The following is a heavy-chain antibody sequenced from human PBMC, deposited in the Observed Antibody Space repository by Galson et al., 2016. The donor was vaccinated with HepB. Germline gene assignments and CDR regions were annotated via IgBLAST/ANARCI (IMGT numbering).Heavy chain of an antibody. J-gene: IGHJ4*02. CDR1: GYTFTIFG. CDR3: ARSGAEVTTHFDY. D-gene: IGHD4-17*01. Sequence: SVKVSCKASGYTFTIFGIIWVRQAPGQGLEWMGWISASNGNTNYAQKFQGRVTMTTDTSTSTAYMELRSLLSDDTAVYYCARSGAEVTTHFDYWGQGTLVTGSS. CDR2: ISASNGNT. V-gene: IGHV1-18*01.